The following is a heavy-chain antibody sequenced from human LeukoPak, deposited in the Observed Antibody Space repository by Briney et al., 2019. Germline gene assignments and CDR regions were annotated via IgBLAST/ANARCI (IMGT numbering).Heavy chain of an antibody. CDR2: IYYNDNT. CDR1: GGSISSSYF. D-gene: IGHD1-26*01. CDR3: AKQVGATSTIDY. Sequence: SETLSLTCTVSGGSISSSYFWGWIRQPPGKGLEWIGSIYYNDNTYYNPSLKSGVTISLDTSKNQFSLKLTSVTAADTAVYYCAKQVGATSTIDYWGQGTLVTVSS. J-gene: IGHJ4*02. V-gene: IGHV4-39*07.